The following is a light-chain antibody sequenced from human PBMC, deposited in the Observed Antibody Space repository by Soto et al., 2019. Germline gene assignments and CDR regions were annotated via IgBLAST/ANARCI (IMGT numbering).Light chain of an antibody. J-gene: IGLJ1*01. CDR1: SSNIGNNY. Sequence: QSVLTQPPSGSAVPGQKVTISCSGSSSNIGNNYVSWYQQLPGTAPKLLIYENNKRPSGIPDRFSGSKSGTSATLGITGLQTGDEADYYCGTWDSSLSAGWVFGTGTKVTVL. CDR3: GTWDSSLSAGWV. V-gene: IGLV1-51*02. CDR2: ENN.